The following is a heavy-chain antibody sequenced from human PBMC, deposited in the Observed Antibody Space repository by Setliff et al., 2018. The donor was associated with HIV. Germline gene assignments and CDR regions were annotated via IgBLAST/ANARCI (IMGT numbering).Heavy chain of an antibody. CDR2: FYFGGNT. CDR1: GASISDNTYS. V-gene: IGHV4-39*01. D-gene: IGHD1-26*01. Sequence: SETLSLTCGVSGASISDNTYSWGWVRQPPGQRLEWLGSFYFGGNTHYNPSLKSRLTISVDTSTNQFSLKLNSVTAADTAFYYCAGGRADAWEVLDSWGQGTLVTVSS. CDR3: AGGRADAWEVLDS. J-gene: IGHJ4*02.